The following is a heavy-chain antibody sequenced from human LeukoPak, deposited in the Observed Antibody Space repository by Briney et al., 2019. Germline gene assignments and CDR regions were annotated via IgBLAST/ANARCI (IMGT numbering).Heavy chain of an antibody. CDR3: AKGTYSSPPPGYFDY. V-gene: IGHV3-23*01. J-gene: IGHJ4*02. CDR1: GFTFSSYA. Sequence: GGSLRLSCAASGFTFSSYAMSWVRQAPGKGLEWVSGISGSGGSKYYADSVKGRFTISRDNSKNTLYLQMNGLRAEDTAVYYCAKGTYSSPPPGYFDYWGQGTLVTVSS. CDR2: ISGSGGSK. D-gene: IGHD6-13*01.